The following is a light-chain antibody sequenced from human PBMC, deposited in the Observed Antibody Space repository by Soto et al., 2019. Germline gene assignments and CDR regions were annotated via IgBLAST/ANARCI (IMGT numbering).Light chain of an antibody. J-gene: IGLJ1*01. Sequence: QSVLTQPPSASGSPGQSVAISCTGTASDIGGYNFVSWYQHHPGKAPKLLIYNVNERPSGVPDRFSGTKSGNTASLTVSGLQAEDEATYYCSAHGGTNPYVFGTGTKVTVL. CDR3: SAHGGTNPYV. CDR1: ASDIGGYNF. CDR2: NVN. V-gene: IGLV2-8*01.